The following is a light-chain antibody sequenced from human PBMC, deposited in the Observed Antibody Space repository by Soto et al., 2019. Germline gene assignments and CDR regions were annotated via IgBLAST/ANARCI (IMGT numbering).Light chain of an antibody. CDR2: AAS. J-gene: IGKJ1*01. V-gene: IGKV1-9*01. CDR1: QGISSY. CDR3: QQLNSYPRT. Sequence: SQLTQSPSSLSASVGDRVTITCRASQGISSYLAWYQQKPGKAPKLLIYAASTLQSGVPSRFSGSGSGTDFTLTISSLQPEDFATYYCQQLNSYPRTSGQGTKVEIK.